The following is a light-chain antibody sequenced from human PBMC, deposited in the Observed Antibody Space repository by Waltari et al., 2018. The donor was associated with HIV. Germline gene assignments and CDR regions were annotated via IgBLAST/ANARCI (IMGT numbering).Light chain of an antibody. V-gene: IGLV2-23*02. CDR1: SRDIGAYNY. Sequence: QSALTQPASVSGSPGQSITISCTGTSRDIGAYNYVSWYQQHPGKAPKLIIYDVGTRPSGVSDRFYGSKSGNTASLTISGLQSEDEADYHCCAYAGPTGLSEVFGGGTKLTVL. CDR2: DVG. J-gene: IGLJ2*01. CDR3: CAYAGPTGLSEV.